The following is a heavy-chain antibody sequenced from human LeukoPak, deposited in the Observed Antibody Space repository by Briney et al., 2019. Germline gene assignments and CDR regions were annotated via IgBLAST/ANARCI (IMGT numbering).Heavy chain of an antibody. CDR3: AKFGGGYGSGSYGEYYYYYYGMDV. J-gene: IGHJ6*04. CDR2: ISGSGGST. V-gene: IGHV3-23*01. CDR1: GFTFSSYA. Sequence: AGGSLRLSCAASGFTFSSYAMSWVRQAPGKGLEWVSAISGSGGSTYYADSVKGRFTISRDNSKNTLYLQMNSLRAEDTAVYYCAKFGGGYGSGSYGEYYYYYYGMDVWGKGTTVTVPS. D-gene: IGHD3-10*01.